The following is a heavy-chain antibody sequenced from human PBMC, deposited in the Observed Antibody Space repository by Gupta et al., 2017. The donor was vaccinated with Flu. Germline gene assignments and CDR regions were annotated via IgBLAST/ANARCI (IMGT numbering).Heavy chain of an antibody. CDR1: GITFGAYC. D-gene: IGHD3-22*01. J-gene: IGHJ4*02. CDR2: IRGKAIGGTT. Sequence: DVQLVESGGGLVQPGRSLRLSCRVSGITFGAYCMSWFRQAPGRGREWVGFIRGKAIGGTTDYAASVKGRFSISRDDSNSIAYLQMNSLKTEDTAVYYCSRGYNYFDNSGYHPFFDHWGQGTLVTVSS. V-gene: IGHV3-49*03. CDR3: SRGYNYFDNSGYHPFFDH.